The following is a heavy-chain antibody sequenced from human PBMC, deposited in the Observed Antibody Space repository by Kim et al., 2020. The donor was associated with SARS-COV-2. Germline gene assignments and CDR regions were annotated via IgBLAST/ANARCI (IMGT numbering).Heavy chain of an antibody. Sequence: SETLSLTCTVSGGSISSYYWSWIRQPPGKGLEWIGYIYYSGSTNYNPSLKSRVTISVDTSKNQFSLKLSSVTAADTAVYYCARYDSSGYSPRYFDLWGRVTLVPVSS. J-gene: IGHJ2*01. CDR1: GGSISSYY. CDR2: IYYSGST. CDR3: ARYDSSGYSPRYFDL. D-gene: IGHD3-22*01. V-gene: IGHV4-59*08.